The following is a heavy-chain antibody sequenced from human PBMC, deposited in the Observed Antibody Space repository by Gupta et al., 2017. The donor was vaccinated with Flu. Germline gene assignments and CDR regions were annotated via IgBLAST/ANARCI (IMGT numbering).Heavy chain of an antibody. V-gene: IGHV1-69*01. J-gene: IGHJ6*02. CDR1: GGTFSSYA. CDR2: IIPIFGTA. CDR3: ATANPHEPFVQMTTEDPYYYYGMDV. Sequence: QVQLVQSGAEVKKPGSSVKVSCKASGGTFSSYAISLVRQAPGQGLEGMGGIIPIFGTANYAQKFQGRVTITADESTSTAYMELSSLRSEDTAVYYCATANPHEPFVQMTTEDPYYYYGMDVWGQGTTVTVSS. D-gene: IGHD4-17*01.